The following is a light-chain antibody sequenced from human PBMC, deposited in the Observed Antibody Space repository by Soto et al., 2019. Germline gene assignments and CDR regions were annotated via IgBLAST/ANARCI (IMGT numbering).Light chain of an antibody. Sequence: DIQMTQSPSTLSASVGDRVTITCRASQSISSWLAWYQQKPGKAPKLLIYKASSLESGVPSRFSGSGSGTEFTLTISSLQPDDFATYDCQQYNSYSWTFGQGTKVVIK. CDR3: QQYNSYSWT. CDR1: QSISSW. V-gene: IGKV1-5*03. CDR2: KAS. J-gene: IGKJ1*01.